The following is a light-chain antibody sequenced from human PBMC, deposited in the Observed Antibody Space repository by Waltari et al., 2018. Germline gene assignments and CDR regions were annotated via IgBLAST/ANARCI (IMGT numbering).Light chain of an antibody. CDR3: QQYNGQPLT. Sequence: EIVLTQSPAILSVSPGEGATLSCRASQSVRDNLAWYQHKPGQAPRVLIFGASTRATGFPARFSGSGSGTEFTLTITSLQSEDSAVYFCQQYNGQPLTFGGGTKVEIK. J-gene: IGKJ4*01. V-gene: IGKV3-15*01. CDR1: QSVRDN. CDR2: GAS.